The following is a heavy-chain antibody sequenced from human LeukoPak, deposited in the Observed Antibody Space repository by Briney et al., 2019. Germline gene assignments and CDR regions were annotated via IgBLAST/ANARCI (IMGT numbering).Heavy chain of an antibody. CDR1: GFTFSDYY. J-gene: IGHJ4*02. D-gene: IGHD3-10*01. CDR2: ISSSGDTI. V-gene: IGHV3-11*01. Sequence: GGSLRLSCAASGFTFSDYYMSWIRQAPGKGLEWVSYISSSGDTIYYADSVKGRFTISRDNAKNSLYLQMNSLRAEDTAVYYCARDRYYGSGSYADYWGQGTLVTVYS. CDR3: ARDRYYGSGSYADY.